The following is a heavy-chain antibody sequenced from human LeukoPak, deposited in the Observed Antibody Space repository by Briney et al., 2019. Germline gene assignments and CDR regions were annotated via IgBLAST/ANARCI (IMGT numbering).Heavy chain of an antibody. CDR2: ISSDGIIT. CDR3: VRDRVDYGDHVFDY. CDR1: GFTFSSYW. Sequence: PGGSLRLSCAASGFTFSSYWMHWVRQAPGKGLVWVSRISSDGIITTYADSVKGRFTISRDNAKNTLYLQMNSLRAEDTAVYYCVRDRVDYGDHVFDYWGQGTLVTVSS. J-gene: IGHJ4*02. V-gene: IGHV3-74*01. D-gene: IGHD4/OR15-4a*01.